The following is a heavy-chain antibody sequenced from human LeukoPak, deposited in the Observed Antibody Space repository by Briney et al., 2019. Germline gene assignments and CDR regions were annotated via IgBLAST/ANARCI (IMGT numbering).Heavy chain of an antibody. CDR1: GFTFTSYS. J-gene: IGHJ3*01. Sequence: GGSLRLSCAASGFTFTSYSMKWVRQAPGKGLEWVSSISTSSSDKNYADSVKGRFTISRDNAKNSLYLQMNSLRAEDTAVYYCARGFFVRYFDWFDAFDFWGQGTMVTVSS. V-gene: IGHV3-21*01. D-gene: IGHD3-9*01. CDR2: ISTSSSDK. CDR3: ARGFFVRYFDWFDAFDF.